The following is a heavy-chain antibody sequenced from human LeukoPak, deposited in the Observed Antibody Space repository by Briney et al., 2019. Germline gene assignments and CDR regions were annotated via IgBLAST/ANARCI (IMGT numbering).Heavy chain of an antibody. Sequence: SETLSLTCTVSGGSIRSGGHFWSWIRQHPGKGLEWIGYISYSGSTYISYSAITYYNPSLKSRLTMSVDTSNNQFSLKLSSVTAADTAVYYCARERTTAALDYWGQGTLVTVSS. D-gene: IGHD6-13*01. CDR1: GGSIRSGGHF. J-gene: IGHJ4*02. V-gene: IGHV4-31*03. CDR3: ARERTTAALDY. CDR2: ISYSGSTYISYSAIT.